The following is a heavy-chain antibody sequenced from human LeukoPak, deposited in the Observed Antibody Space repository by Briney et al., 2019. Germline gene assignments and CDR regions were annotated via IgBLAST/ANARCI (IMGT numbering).Heavy chain of an antibody. V-gene: IGHV3-21*01. D-gene: IGHD4-23*01. CDR3: ARDTTVVTGIVAY. J-gene: IGHJ4*02. CDR1: GFTFSSYS. CDR2: ISSSSSYI. Sequence: GASLRLSCAASGFTFSSYSMNWVRQAPGKGLEWVSSISSSSSYIYYADSVKGRFTISRDNAKNSLYLQMNSLRAEDTAVYYCARDTTVVTGIVAYWGQGTLVTVSS.